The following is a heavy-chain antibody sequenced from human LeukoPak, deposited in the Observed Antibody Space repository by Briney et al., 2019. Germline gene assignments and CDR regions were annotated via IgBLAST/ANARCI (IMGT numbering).Heavy chain of an antibody. J-gene: IGHJ3*02. Sequence: KSGGSLRLSRAASGFTFSNYAMNWVRQAPGKGLEWVSSISGSSSNMYYVDSVRGRFTISRDNAWNSLYLQMDSLRAEDPAVYYCARDFVTARRDDAFDIWGQGTMVTVSS. CDR3: ARDFVTARRDDAFDI. CDR2: ISGSSSNM. D-gene: IGHD3-16*02. V-gene: IGHV3-21*01. CDR1: GFTFSNYA.